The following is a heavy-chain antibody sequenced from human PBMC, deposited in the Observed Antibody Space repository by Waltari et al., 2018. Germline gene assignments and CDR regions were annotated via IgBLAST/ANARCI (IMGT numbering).Heavy chain of an antibody. V-gene: IGHV1-8*03. CDR3: ARGRGQQLALNWFDP. CDR1: GYTFTSYE. Sequence: QVQLVQSGAEVKKHGASVKVSCKASGYTFTSYEIQWVRQATGQGLEWMGWMNPNRGNTGYAQKFQGRVTITRNTSISTAYMELSSLRSEDTAVYYCARGRGQQLALNWFDPWGQGTLVTVSS. CDR2: MNPNRGNT. J-gene: IGHJ5*02. D-gene: IGHD6-13*01.